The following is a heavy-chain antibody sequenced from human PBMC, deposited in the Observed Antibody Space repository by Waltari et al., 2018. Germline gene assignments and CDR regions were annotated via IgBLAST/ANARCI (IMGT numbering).Heavy chain of an antibody. Sequence: QVQLVQSGAEGKKHGAGGKVSCKASGYTVTGYYIHWVRQAPGQGLEWMLRIPPNSGGTTDADKFQGRVPMPRATSISTAYMALSRLRSADTAVYSCPRDPGIAAAEDYWGPGTLVTVSS. CDR1: GYTVTGYY. J-gene: IGHJ4*01. CDR3: PRDPGIAAAEDY. D-gene: IGHD6-13*01. CDR2: IPPNSGGT. V-gene: IGHV1-2*06.